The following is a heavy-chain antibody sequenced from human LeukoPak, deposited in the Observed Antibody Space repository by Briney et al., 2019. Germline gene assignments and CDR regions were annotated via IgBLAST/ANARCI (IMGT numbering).Heavy chain of an antibody. Sequence: GGSLRLSCAASGFTFDDYAMHWVRQAPGKGLEWVSGISWNSGSIGYADSVKGRFTISRDNAKNSLYLQMNSLRAEDTAVYYCAREYYGDLRYWGQGTLVTVSS. V-gene: IGHV3-9*01. J-gene: IGHJ4*02. CDR2: ISWNSGSI. CDR1: GFTFDDYA. CDR3: AREYYGDLRY. D-gene: IGHD4-17*01.